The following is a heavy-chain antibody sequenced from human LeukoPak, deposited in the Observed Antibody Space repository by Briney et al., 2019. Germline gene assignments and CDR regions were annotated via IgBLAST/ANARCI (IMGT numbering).Heavy chain of an antibody. CDR3: ARATPGWNSQLNAFDI. Sequence: ASVKVSRKASGYTFTSYYVHWVRQAPGQGLEWMGIINPSGGSTSYAQKFQGRVTMTRDTSTSTVYMELSSLRSEDTAVYYCARATPGWNSQLNAFDIWGQGTMVTVSS. J-gene: IGHJ3*02. V-gene: IGHV1-46*01. D-gene: IGHD1-7*01. CDR1: GYTFTSYY. CDR2: INPSGGST.